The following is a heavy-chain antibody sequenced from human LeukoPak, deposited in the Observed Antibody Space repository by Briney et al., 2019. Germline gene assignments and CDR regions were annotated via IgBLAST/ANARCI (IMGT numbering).Heavy chain of an antibody. CDR2: VYYTGST. D-gene: IGHD6-6*01. V-gene: IGHV4-59*08. CDR3: TRRGGSSSSDWFDP. J-gene: IGHJ5*02. Sequence: PSETLSLTCTVSGVSISNYYWSWIRQPPGKGLEWIGYVYYTGSTSYNPSLKSRVTISGDTSKNQFSLKLSSATAADTAVYYCTRRGGSSSSDWFDPWGQGTLVIVSS. CDR1: GVSISNYY.